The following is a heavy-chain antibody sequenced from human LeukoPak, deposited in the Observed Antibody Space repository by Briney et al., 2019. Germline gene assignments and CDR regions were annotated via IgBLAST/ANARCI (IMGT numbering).Heavy chain of an antibody. CDR3: AKDTKLVVPTAMTF. D-gene: IGHD2-2*01. Sequence: QPGGSLRLSCAASGFTFSSYAMGWVRQAPGKGLEWVSAISGSGGSTYYADSVKGRFTISRDNSKNTLYLQMNSLRAEDTAVYYCAKDTKLVVPTAMTFWGQGTLVTVSS. CDR2: ISGSGGST. J-gene: IGHJ4*02. V-gene: IGHV3-23*01. CDR1: GFTFSSYA.